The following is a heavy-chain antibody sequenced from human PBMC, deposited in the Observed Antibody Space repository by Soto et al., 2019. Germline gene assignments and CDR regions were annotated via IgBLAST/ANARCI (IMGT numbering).Heavy chain of an antibody. V-gene: IGHV1-69*02. Sequence: QVQLVQSGAEVKKPGSSVKVSCKASGGTFSSYTISWVRQAPGQGLEWMGRIIPILGIANYAQKFQGRVTXXADKSTSTAYMELSSVRSEDTAVYYCASRYDSSDYWGQGTLVTVSS. CDR3: ASRYDSSDY. CDR1: GGTFSSYT. J-gene: IGHJ4*02. CDR2: IIPILGIA. D-gene: IGHD3-22*01.